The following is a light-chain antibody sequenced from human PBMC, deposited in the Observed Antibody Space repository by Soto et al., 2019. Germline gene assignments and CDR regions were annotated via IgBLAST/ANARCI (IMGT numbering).Light chain of an antibody. J-gene: IGKJ1*01. CDR1: QTVGTNF. V-gene: IGKV3-20*01. CDR2: GTS. Sequence: EIVLTQSPGTLSLSPGETATLSCRASQTVGTNFLAWYQQKPGQAPRLLMFGTSNRATDIPDRFGGSGSGTDFTLTISKLEPEDVALYYCQHYSRTLPWTFGQGTKVEIK. CDR3: QHYSRTLPWT.